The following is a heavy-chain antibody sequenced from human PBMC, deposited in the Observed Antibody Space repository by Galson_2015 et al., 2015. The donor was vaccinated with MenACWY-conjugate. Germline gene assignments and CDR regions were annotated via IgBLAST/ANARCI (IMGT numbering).Heavy chain of an antibody. J-gene: IGHJ6*03. CDR2: IKSQTDGGKI. Sequence: SLRLSCAGSASTFTNAYMSWVRQAPGKGLEWVGRIKSQTDGGKIDYAAPVKGRFTISRDDSKNTLYLQMNSLKIEDTAVYYCTTHKPDSWGGLLFHFYMDVWGKGTTVTVSS. CDR1: ASTFTNAY. CDR3: TTHKPDSWGGLLFHFYMDV. V-gene: IGHV3-15*01. D-gene: IGHD2-21*01.